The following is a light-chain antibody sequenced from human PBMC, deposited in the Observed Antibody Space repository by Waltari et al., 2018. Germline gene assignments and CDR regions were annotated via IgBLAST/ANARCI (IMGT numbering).Light chain of an antibody. V-gene: IGLV1-44*01. CDR3: AAWDDSLNGPV. J-gene: IGLJ3*02. CDR1: SSNIGSNT. CDR2: SNN. Sequence: QSVLTQPPSASGTPGQRVTISCSGSSSNIGSNTVNWYQQLPGTAPKLLIYSNNPRPSGVPARFSGSKSGTSASLAISVLQSEDEADYYCAAWDDSLNGPVFGGGTKLTVL.